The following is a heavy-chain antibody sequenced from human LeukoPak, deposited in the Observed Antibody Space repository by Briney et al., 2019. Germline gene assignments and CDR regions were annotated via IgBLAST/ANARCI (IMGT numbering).Heavy chain of an antibody. V-gene: IGHV4-59*08. J-gene: IGHJ4*02. CDR3: ARQRGCYVDY. CDR1: GDSMTYYY. CDR2: IYYSGNI. Sequence: SETLSLTCTVSGDSMTYYYWTWIRQPPGKGLEWIGYIYYSGNINYNPSLKSRVTISVDTSKNQFSLMLGSVPAADTAVFYCARQRGCYVDYWGQGTLVTVSS.